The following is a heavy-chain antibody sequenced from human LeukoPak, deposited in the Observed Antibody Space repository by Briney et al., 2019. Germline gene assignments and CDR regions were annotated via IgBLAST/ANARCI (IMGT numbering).Heavy chain of an antibody. Sequence: SGGSLRLSCAASEFNFTNYAMSWVRQAPGKGLEWVSHISVGGGYTYYADSVKGRFTISRDNSKNTLYLQMNSLRAEDTAVYYCAKDRLEWLLSSDYWGQGTLVTVSS. CDR1: EFNFTNYA. J-gene: IGHJ4*02. D-gene: IGHD3-3*01. V-gene: IGHV3-23*01. CDR2: ISVGGGYT. CDR3: AKDRLEWLLSSDY.